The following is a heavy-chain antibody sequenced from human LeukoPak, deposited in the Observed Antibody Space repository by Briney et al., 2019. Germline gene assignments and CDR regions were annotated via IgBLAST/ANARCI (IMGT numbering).Heavy chain of an antibody. CDR2: ISSDGGST. D-gene: IGHD4-23*01. V-gene: IGHV3-64D*06. CDR1: GFTISSYA. CDR3: VKDRWVDY. Sequence: GGSLRLSCSVSGFTISSYAMHWVRQTPGKGLEYVSSISSDGGSTFYADSVKGRFTISRDNSKNTLSLQMSSLRTEDTAVYYCVKDRWVDYWGQGTLVTVSS. J-gene: IGHJ4*02.